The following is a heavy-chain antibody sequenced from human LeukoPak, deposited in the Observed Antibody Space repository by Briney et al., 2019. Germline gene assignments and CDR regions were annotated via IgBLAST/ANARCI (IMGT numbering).Heavy chain of an antibody. V-gene: IGHV3-30*04. CDR1: GFTFSSYA. J-gene: IGHJ4*02. D-gene: IGHD5-18*01. Sequence: GGSLRLSCAASGFTFSSYAMHWVRQAPGKGLEWVAVISYDGSNKYYADSVKGRFTISRDNSKNTLYLQMNSLRAEDTAVYYCATLQPFDYWGQGTLVTVSP. CDR3: ATLQPFDY. CDR2: ISYDGSNK.